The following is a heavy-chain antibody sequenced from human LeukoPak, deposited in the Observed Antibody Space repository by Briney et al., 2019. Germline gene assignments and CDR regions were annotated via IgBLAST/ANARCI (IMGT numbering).Heavy chain of an antibody. V-gene: IGHV1-58*02. CDR3: AAGTPNIVAHDAFDI. CDR2: IVVGSGNT. D-gene: IGHD5-12*01. CDR1: GFTFTSSA. J-gene: IGHJ3*02. Sequence: SVTVSCKPYGFTFTSSAMQWLRQARAQRLEWIGWIVVGSGNTNYAQKFQERVTITRDMSTSTAYMELSSLRSEDTAVYYCAAGTPNIVAHDAFDIWGQGTMVTVSS.